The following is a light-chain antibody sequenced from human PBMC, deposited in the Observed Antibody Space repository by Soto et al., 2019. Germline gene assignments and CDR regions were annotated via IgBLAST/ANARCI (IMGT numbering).Light chain of an antibody. Sequence: EIVLTHSPGTLSLSPGERATLSCRASQSVSSSYLAWYQQKPGQAPRLLIYGASSRATGIPDRFSGSGSGTDFTLTISRLEPEDFAVYYCQQYGSSPETFGQGTRWISN. CDR2: GAS. J-gene: IGKJ1*01. CDR1: QSVSSSY. CDR3: QQYGSSPET. V-gene: IGKV3-20*01.